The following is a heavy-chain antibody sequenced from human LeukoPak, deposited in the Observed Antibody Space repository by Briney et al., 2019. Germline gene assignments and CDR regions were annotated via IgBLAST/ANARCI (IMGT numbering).Heavy chain of an antibody. V-gene: IGHV1-18*04. D-gene: IGHD5-12*01. CDR3: ARLGVATTGQMPYYYGMDV. CDR1: GYTFTRYG. Sequence: ASVTVSCKASGYTFTRYGISWVRQAPGQGREWMGWISAYNGNTNHAQKLQGRVTMTTDTSTSTAYMELRSLRSDDTAVYYCARLGVATTGQMPYYYGMDVWGKGTTVTVSS. J-gene: IGHJ6*04. CDR2: ISAYNGNT.